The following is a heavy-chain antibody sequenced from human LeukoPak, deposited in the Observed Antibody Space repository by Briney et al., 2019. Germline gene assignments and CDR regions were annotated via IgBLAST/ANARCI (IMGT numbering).Heavy chain of an antibody. CDR2: INHSGST. J-gene: IGHJ4*02. CDR3: ARGARVQTEHIAVAGTRVYFDY. Sequence: PSETLSLTCAVYGGSFSGYYWSWIRQPPGKGLEWIGEINHSGSTNYNPSLKSRVTISVDTSKNQFSLKLSSVTAADTAVYYCARGARVQTEHIAVAGTRVYFDYWGQGTLVTVSS. V-gene: IGHV4-34*01. CDR1: GGSFSGYY. D-gene: IGHD6-19*01.